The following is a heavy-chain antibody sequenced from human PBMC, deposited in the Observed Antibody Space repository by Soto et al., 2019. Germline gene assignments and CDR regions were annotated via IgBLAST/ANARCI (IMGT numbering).Heavy chain of an antibody. CDR1: GFTFSSYG. CDR3: AKDPIYDSSGYYLGWFDP. J-gene: IGHJ5*02. Sequence: GGSLRLSCAASGFTFSSYGMHWVRQAPGKGLEWVAVISYDGSNKYYADSVKGRFTISRDNSKNTLYLQMNSLRAEDTAVYYCAKDPIYDSSGYYLGWFDPWGQGTLVTVSS. V-gene: IGHV3-30*18. CDR2: ISYDGSNK. D-gene: IGHD3-22*01.